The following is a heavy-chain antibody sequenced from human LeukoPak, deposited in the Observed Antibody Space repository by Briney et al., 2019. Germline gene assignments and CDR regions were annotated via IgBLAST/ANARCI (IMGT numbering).Heavy chain of an antibody. CDR3: SRGAYGSINYYYYYYMGV. J-gene: IGHJ6*03. V-gene: IGHV4-61*10. D-gene: IGHD3-10*01. Sequence: PSETLSLTCTVSGDSISSGDSYWTWIRQPAGKGLEWIGHIYIYNSGSSKQNPSLKSRVTISVDTSKNQFSLKLSSVTAAATAVYYFSRGAYGSINYYYYYYMGVLGKGTTVTISS. CDR2: IYNSGSS. CDR1: GDSISSGDSY.